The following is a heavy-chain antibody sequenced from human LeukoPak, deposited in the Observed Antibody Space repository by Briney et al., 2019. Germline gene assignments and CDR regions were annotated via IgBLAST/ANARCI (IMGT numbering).Heavy chain of an antibody. CDR1: GGSFSGYY. J-gene: IGHJ6*04. CDR3: ARVILVPAAIRHGMDV. D-gene: IGHD2-2*01. Sequence: SETLSLTCAVYGGSFSGYYWSWIRQPPGKGLEWIGEINHSGSTNYNPSLKSRVTISVDTSKNQFSLKLSSVTAADTAVYYCARVILVPAAIRHGMDVWGKGTMVTVSS. CDR2: INHSGST. V-gene: IGHV4-34*01.